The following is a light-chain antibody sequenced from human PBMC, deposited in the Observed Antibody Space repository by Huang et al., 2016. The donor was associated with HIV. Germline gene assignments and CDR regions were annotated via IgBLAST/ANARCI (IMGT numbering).Light chain of an antibody. CDR2: AAS. CDR3: QQTYSTPWT. V-gene: IGKV1-39*01. CDR1: QSISSY. Sequence: DIQMTQSPSSLSASVGDRVTITCRASQSISSYLNWYQQKPGEAPNLLIYAASSLQSGVPSRFSGSGSGTDFTLTISSLQLEDFATYSCQQTYSTPWTFGQGTKVEIK. J-gene: IGKJ1*01.